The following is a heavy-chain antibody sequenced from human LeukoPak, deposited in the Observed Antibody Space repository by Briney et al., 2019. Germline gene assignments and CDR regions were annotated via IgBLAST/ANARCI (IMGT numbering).Heavy chain of an antibody. V-gene: IGHV1-69*13. CDR2: IIPIFGTA. J-gene: IGHJ4*02. CDR1: GGTFSSYA. Sequence: SVKVSCKASGGTFSSYAISWVRQAPGQGLEWMGGIIPIFGTANYAQKFQGRVTITADESTSTASMELSSLRSEDTAVYYCASGLHFSGGSEDFDYWGQGTLVTVSS. D-gene: IGHD2-15*01. CDR3: ASGLHFSGGSEDFDY.